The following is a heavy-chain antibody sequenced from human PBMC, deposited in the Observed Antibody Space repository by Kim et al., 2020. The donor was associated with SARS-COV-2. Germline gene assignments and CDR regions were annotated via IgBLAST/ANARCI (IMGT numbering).Heavy chain of an antibody. CDR1: GFTFSSYA. D-gene: IGHD1-7*01. CDR3: ARSDVELLRYYYYYMDV. V-gene: IGHV3-64*01. CDR2: ISSNGGST. Sequence: GGSLRLSCAASGFTFSSYAMHWVRQAPGKGLEYVSAISSNGGSTYYANSVKGRFTISRDNSKNTLYLQMGSLRAEDMAVYYCARSDVELLRYYYYYMDV. J-gene: IGHJ6*03.